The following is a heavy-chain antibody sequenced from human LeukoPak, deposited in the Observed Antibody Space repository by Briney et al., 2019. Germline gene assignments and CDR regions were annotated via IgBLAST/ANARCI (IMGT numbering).Heavy chain of an antibody. J-gene: IGHJ6*03. D-gene: IGHD1-26*01. CDR3: ARGVGVGSYYYYYYVHV. V-gene: IGHV4-4*07. CDR2: IYTSGST. CDR1: GGSISIYY. Sequence: SETLSLTCTVSGGSISIYYWSWLRQPAGKGLEWIGRIYTSGSTNYNPSLKSRVTMSVDTSKNQFSLKLSSVTAADTAVYYCARGVGVGSYYYYYYVHVWGKGTTVTVSS.